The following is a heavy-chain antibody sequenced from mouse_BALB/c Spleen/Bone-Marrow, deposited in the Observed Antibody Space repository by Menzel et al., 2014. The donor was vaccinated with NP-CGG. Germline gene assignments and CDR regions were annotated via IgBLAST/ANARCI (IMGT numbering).Heavy chain of an antibody. D-gene: IGHD1-1*01. J-gene: IGHJ1*01. CDR1: GFTFSSYG. Sequence: EVQLQQSGGGLVQPGGSLKLSCVASGFTFSSYGMSWVRPTPDKRLELVATINNNGGSTYYPDSVKGQFTISRDNAKNTLYLQMSSLKSEDTAMYYCARVYGWYFDVWGAGTTVTVSS. CDR3: ARVYGWYFDV. V-gene: IGHV5-6-3*01. CDR2: INNNGGST.